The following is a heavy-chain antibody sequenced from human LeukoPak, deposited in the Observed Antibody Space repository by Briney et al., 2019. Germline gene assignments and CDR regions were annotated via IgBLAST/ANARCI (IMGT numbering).Heavy chain of an antibody. Sequence: GGSLRLSCAASGFTFDYYGMSWVRQAPGKGGEGGSGINWNGGSTGYADSVKGRFTISRDNAKNSLYLQMNSLRIEDTALYHCARASGSGSYTAFDYWGQGTLVTVSS. CDR1: GFTFDYYG. CDR2: INWNGGST. D-gene: IGHD3-10*01. V-gene: IGHV3-20*01. J-gene: IGHJ4*02. CDR3: ARASGSGSYTAFDY.